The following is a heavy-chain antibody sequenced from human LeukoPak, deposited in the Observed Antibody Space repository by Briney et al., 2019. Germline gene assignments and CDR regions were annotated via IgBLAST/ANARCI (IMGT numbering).Heavy chain of an antibody. CDR1: GFTFSSYG. CDR2: IRCDGSNK. CDR3: AKDVLQGLYCSGGSCYPGAYLDY. V-gene: IGHV3-30*02. J-gene: IGHJ4*02. D-gene: IGHD2-15*01. Sequence: GGSLRLSCAASGFTFSSYGMHWVRQAPGKGLEWVAFIRCDGSNKYYADSVKGRFTISRDNSKNTLYLQMNSLRAEDTAVYYCAKDVLQGLYCSGGSCYPGAYLDYWGQGTLVTVSS.